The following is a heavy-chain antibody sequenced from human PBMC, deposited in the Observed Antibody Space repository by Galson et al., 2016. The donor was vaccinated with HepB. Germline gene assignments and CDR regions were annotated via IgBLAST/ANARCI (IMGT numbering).Heavy chain of an antibody. CDR3: AKDKEYYSDY. D-gene: IGHD3-10*01. Sequence: SLRLSCAASGFTFSSYGMHWVRQAPGKGLEWVAVISYDGSNKYYADSVKGRFTISRDNSKNTLYLQMNSLRAEDTAVYYCAKDKEYYSDYWGQGTLVTVSS. CDR2: ISYDGSNK. CDR1: GFTFSSYG. J-gene: IGHJ4*02. V-gene: IGHV3-30*18.